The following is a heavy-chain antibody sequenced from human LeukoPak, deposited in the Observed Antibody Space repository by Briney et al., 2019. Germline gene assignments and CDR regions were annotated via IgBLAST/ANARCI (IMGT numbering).Heavy chain of an antibody. D-gene: IGHD1-26*01. V-gene: IGHV3-53*05. CDR3: AKDRVWEATTRPAGVFDY. J-gene: IGHJ4*02. Sequence: GGSLRLSCAASGFTVSSNYMSWVRQAPGKGLEWVSVIYSGGGTYYADSVKGRFTISRDNSKNTLHLQMNSLRAEDTAVYYCAKDRVWEATTRPAGVFDYWGQGTLVTVSS. CDR2: IYSGGGT. CDR1: GFTVSSNY.